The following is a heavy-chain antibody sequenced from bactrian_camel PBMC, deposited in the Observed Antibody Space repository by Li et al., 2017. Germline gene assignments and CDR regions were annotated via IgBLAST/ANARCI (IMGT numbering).Heavy chain of an antibody. CDR3: AAGDQLRRGVCARPFGY. V-gene: IGHV3S26*01. Sequence: QVQLVESGGGSVQTGGSLRLSCTISGYGSSTYCMGWFRQAPGKAREGIAVIDSDGDTAYAESMKDRFTISVDNAKNTLYLQMNSLKPEDTGIYYCAAGDQLRRGVCARPFGYWGQGTQVTVS. J-gene: IGHJ6*01. CDR2: IDSDGDT. D-gene: IGHD3*01. CDR1: GYGSSTYC.